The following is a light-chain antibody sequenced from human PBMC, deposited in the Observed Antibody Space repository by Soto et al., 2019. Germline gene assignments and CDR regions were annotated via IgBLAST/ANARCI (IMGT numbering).Light chain of an antibody. CDR1: QGISNY. V-gene: IGKV1D-8*01. J-gene: IGKJ2*01. Sequence: VIWMTQSPSLLSASTGDRVTITCRMSQGISNYLAWYQKKPGKAPKLLIYAASILQSGVPSRFSGSGSGTDFTLTISCLQSEDFATYYCQQYYSPPFTFGQGTKLEI. CDR3: QQYYSPPFT. CDR2: AAS.